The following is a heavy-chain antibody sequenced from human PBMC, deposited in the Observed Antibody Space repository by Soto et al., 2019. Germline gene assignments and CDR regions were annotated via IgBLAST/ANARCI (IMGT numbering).Heavy chain of an antibody. CDR1: GYTFTSYG. CDR2: ISNYNGDT. CDR3: TRGGQLFAGNYFDY. J-gene: IGHJ4*02. Sequence: QVQLVQSGAEVKKPGASVKVSCKASGYTFTSYGISWVRQAPGQGLEWMGWISNYNGDTNYAQKLQGRGTMTTDTSTSTAYMELRRLKSADTAVYYCTRGGQLFAGNYFDYWGQGTLVTVSS. V-gene: IGHV1-18*01. D-gene: IGHD3-10*02.